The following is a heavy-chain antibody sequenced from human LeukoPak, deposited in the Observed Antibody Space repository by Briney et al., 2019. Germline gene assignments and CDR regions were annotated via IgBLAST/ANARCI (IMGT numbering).Heavy chain of an antibody. CDR2: IPYDGSNK. CDR1: GFTFSNYG. CDR3: AIDIGGSNDY. V-gene: IGHV3-30*03. Sequence: PGGSLRLSCAASGFTFSNYGMHWVRQAPGKGLEWVAVIPYDGSNKYYADSVKGRFTISRDNSKNTLYLQMNSLRAEDTAVYYCAIDIGGSNDYWGQGTLVTVSS. J-gene: IGHJ4*02. D-gene: IGHD3-16*01.